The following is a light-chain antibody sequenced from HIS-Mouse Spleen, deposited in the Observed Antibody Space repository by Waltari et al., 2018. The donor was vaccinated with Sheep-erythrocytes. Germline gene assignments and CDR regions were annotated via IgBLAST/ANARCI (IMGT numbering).Light chain of an antibody. V-gene: IGLV3-1*01. J-gene: IGLJ2*01. Sequence: SYELTQPPSVSVSPGRTATIPCSGATLGDNFACWYQQKPGQSPVLVIYQDSKRPSGIPERFSGSNSGNTATLTISGTQAMDEADYYCQAWDSSTEVFGGGTKLTVL. CDR1: TLGDNF. CDR3: QAWDSSTEV. CDR2: QDS.